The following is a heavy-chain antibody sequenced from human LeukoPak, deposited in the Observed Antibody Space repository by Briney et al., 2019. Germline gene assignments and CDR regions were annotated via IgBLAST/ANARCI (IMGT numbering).Heavy chain of an antibody. Sequence: SQTLSVTCAISGDSVSSNDAAWYWIRQSPSRGLEWLGRTYYRSKWSSDYAVSVKSRITINSDTSKNQISLQLNSVTPEDTAGYYCAYWTQRWGPGILVTVSS. CDR2: TYYRSKWSS. CDR1: GDSVSSNDAA. V-gene: IGHV6-1*01. D-gene: IGHD3/OR15-3a*01. J-gene: IGHJ4*02. CDR3: AYWTQR.